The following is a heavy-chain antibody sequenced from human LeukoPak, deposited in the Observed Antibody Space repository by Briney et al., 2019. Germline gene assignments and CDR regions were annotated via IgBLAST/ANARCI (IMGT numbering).Heavy chain of an antibody. Sequence: GGSLRLSCAASGFTVSSNYMSWVRQAPGKGLEWVSVIYSGGSTYYADSVKGRFTISRDNAKNSLYLQMNSLRAEDTAVYYCARVGTTVTGWDYWGQGTLVTVSS. CDR2: IYSGGST. CDR1: GFTVSSNY. D-gene: IGHD4-17*01. V-gene: IGHV3-53*01. J-gene: IGHJ4*02. CDR3: ARVGTTVTGWDY.